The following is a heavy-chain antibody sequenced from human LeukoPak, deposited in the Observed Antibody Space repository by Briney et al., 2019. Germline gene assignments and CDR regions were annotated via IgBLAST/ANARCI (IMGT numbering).Heavy chain of an antibody. CDR3: AHSSPDYGSGSYHLDY. V-gene: IGHV2-5*02. CDR2: IYWDDDK. Sequence: SGPTLLKPTQTLTLTCTFSGFSLSTSGVGVGWIRQPPGKALEWLALIYWDDDKRYSPSLKSRLTITKDTSKNQVVLTMTNMDPVDTATYYCAHSSPDYGSGSYHLDYWGQGTLVTVSS. CDR1: GFSLSTSGVG. J-gene: IGHJ4*02. D-gene: IGHD3-10*01.